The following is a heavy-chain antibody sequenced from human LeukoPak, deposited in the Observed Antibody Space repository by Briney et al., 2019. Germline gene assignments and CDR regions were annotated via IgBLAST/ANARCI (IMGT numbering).Heavy chain of an antibody. CDR3: AKGVRGPHDF. D-gene: IGHD2-8*01. J-gene: IGHJ4*02. CDR1: GFTLSNSW. CDR2: IDSDVHT. Sequence: VGSLRLSCAASGFTLSNSWMHWVRQAPGQGLVWVSRIDSDVHTDYALSVKARFTISRDNPKNPLCLQMNSLRAEDTAVYRCAKGVRGPHDFWGQGTLVTVSS. V-gene: IGHV3-74*01.